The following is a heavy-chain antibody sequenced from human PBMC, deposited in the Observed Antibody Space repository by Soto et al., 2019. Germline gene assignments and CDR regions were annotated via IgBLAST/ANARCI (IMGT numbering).Heavy chain of an antibody. D-gene: IGHD6-13*01. CDR1: GFTFSSYG. J-gene: IGHJ4*02. CDR3: ARDPSWYYFDY. CDR2: IWYDGSNK. V-gene: IGHV3-33*01. Sequence: GGSLRLSCAASGFTFSSYGMHWVRQAPGKGLEWVAVIWYDGSNKYYADSVKGRFTISRDNSKNTLYLQMNSLRAEDTAVYYCARDPSWYYFDYWGQGTLVTVSS.